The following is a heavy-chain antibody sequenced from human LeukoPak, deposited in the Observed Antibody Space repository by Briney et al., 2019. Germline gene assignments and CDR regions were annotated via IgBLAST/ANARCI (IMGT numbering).Heavy chain of an antibody. CDR1: GFTFSFYW. D-gene: IGHD1/OR15-1a*01. Sequence: VGSLRLSCAASGFTFSFYWMHWVRHAPGKGLVWVSRIIGVPSSTSYADSVEGRFTISRDNAKNTLYLQMNSLRAEDTAVYCCARDLRAANRWGQGTLVRVPS. CDR3: ARDLRAANR. V-gene: IGHV3-74*01. J-gene: IGHJ4*02. CDR2: IIGVPSST.